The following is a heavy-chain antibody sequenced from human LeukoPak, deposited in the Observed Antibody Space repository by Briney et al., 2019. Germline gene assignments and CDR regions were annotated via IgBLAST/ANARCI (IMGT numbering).Heavy chain of an antibody. CDR2: IYSGGST. J-gene: IGHJ4*02. V-gene: IGHV3-66*01. CDR3: ASDSPYYYDSSGYPRGYFDY. D-gene: IGHD3-22*01. Sequence: GGSLRLSCAASGFTVSSNYMSWVRQAPGKGLEWVSIIYSGGSTYYADSVKGRFTISRDNSKNTLYLQMNSLRAEDTAVYYCASDSPYYYDSSGYPRGYFDYWGQGTLVTVSS. CDR1: GFTVSSNY.